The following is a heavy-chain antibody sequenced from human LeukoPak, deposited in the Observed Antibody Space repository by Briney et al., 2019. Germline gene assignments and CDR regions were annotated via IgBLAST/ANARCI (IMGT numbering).Heavy chain of an antibody. Sequence: GASVEVSCKASGGTFSSYAISWVRQAPGQGLEWMGRIIPILGIANYAQKFQGRVTITADKSTSTAYMELSSLRSEDTAVYYCARDRATYYYDSSGYLGDYYYGMDVWGQGTTVTVSS. CDR1: GGTFSSYA. V-gene: IGHV1-69*04. J-gene: IGHJ6*02. CDR3: ARDRATYYYDSSGYLGDYYYGMDV. CDR2: IIPILGIA. D-gene: IGHD3-22*01.